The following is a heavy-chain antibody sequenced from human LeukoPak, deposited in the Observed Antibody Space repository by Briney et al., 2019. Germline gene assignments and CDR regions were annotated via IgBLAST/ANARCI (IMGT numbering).Heavy chain of an antibody. Sequence: SETLSLTCAVSGYSISSGYYWGWLRQPPGKGLEWIGSIYHSGSTYYNPSLKSRVTISVDTSKNQFSLKLSSVTAADTAVYYCARVPVPPYYDFWSSYYYYMDVWGKGTTVTVSS. CDR1: GYSISSGYY. CDR2: IYHSGST. CDR3: ARVPVPPYYDFWSSYYYYMDV. D-gene: IGHD3-3*01. J-gene: IGHJ6*03. V-gene: IGHV4-38-2*01.